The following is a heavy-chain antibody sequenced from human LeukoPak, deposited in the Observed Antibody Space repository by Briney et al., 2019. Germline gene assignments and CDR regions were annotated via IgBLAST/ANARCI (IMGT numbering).Heavy chain of an antibody. V-gene: IGHV1-18*01. CDR2: ISAYNGNT. Sequence: GASVKVSCKASGYTFTSYGISWVRQAPGQGLEWMGWISAYNGNTNYAQKLQGRVTMTTDTSTSTAYMELRSLRSDDTAVYYCARDVYCSSTSCYDYWGQGTLVTVSS. J-gene: IGHJ4*02. CDR3: ARDVYCSSTSCYDY. CDR1: GYTFTSYG. D-gene: IGHD2-2*01.